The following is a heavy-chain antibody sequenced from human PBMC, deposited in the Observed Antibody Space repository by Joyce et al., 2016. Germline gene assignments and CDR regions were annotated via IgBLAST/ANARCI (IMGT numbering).Heavy chain of an antibody. CDR3: VKDRGSGWSRHYGLDV. CDR1: GFAFSNYG. V-gene: IGHV3-30*18. D-gene: IGHD6-19*01. Sequence: QVQLVESGGGAVEPGRSLRLSCAASGFAFSNYGMDWVRQATVKGRECISVILNDGSRKYYADSVRGRFTISRDNFKNTLYLEMTSLTTDDTAVYHCVKDRGSGWSRHYGLDVWGQGTAVTVSS. J-gene: IGHJ6*02. CDR2: ILNDGSRK.